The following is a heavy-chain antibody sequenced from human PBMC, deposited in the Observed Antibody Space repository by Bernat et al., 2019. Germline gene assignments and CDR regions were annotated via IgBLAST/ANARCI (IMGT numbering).Heavy chain of an antibody. J-gene: IGHJ2*01. Sequence: QVQLVQSGAEVKKPGASVKVSCKASGYTFTSYGISWVRQAPGQGLEWMGWISAYNGNTNYAQKFQGRVTITADESTSTAYMELSSLRSEDTAVYYCARTNRARTMALVGDWYFDLWGRGTLVTVSS. CDR1: GYTFTSYG. CDR2: ISAYNGNT. V-gene: IGHV1-18*01. D-gene: IGHD4/OR15-4a*01. CDR3: ARTNRARTMALVGDWYFDL.